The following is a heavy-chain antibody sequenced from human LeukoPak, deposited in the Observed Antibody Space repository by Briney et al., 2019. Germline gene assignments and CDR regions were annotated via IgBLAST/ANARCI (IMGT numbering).Heavy chain of an antibody. CDR1: GGSISSYY. V-gene: IGHV4-59*01. D-gene: IGHD3-9*01. CDR2: IYYSGST. J-gene: IGHJ4*02. Sequence: SETLSPTCTVSGGSISSYYWSWIRQPPGNGLEWIGYIYYSGSTNYNPSLKSRVTISVDTSKNQFSLKLSSVTAADTAVYYCARVGGIDDILPKGEVPYYFDYWGQGTLVTVSS. CDR3: ARVGGIDDILPKGEVPYYFDY.